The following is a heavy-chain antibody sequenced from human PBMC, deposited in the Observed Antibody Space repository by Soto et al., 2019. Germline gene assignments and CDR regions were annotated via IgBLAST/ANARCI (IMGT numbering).Heavy chain of an antibody. CDR2: IYHSGST. CDR1: GGSISSGGYS. Sequence: QLQLQESGSGLVKPSQTLSLTCAVSGGSISSGGYSWSWIRQPPGKGLEWIGYIYHSGSTYYDPSLQSRVTISVDRSKNQFSLKLSSVTAADTAVYYCAAGAIFGVVPLDYWGQGTLVTVSS. J-gene: IGHJ4*02. D-gene: IGHD3-3*01. V-gene: IGHV4-30-2*01. CDR3: AAGAIFGVVPLDY.